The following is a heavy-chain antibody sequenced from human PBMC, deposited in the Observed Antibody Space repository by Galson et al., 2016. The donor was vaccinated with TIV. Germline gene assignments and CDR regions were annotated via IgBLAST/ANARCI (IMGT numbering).Heavy chain of an antibody. Sequence: SVKVSCKASGYTFLSYDINWVRQAPGQGLEWMGWVNPHSGNTGYSQKFLGRVTMTRNMSISVAYMELSSLRSEDTAVYYCARGAYGSYYYGMDSWGQGTTVTVSS. CDR3: ARGAYGSYYYGMDS. CDR2: VNPHSGNT. CDR1: GYTFLSYD. D-gene: IGHD4-17*01. V-gene: IGHV1-8*02. J-gene: IGHJ6*02.